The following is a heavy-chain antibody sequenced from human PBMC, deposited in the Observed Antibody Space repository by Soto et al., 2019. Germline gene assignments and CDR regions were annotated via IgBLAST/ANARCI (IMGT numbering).Heavy chain of an antibody. D-gene: IGHD1-1*01. CDR1: GFTFSSYW. Sequence: PGGSLRLSCAASGFTFSSYWMSWVRQAPGKGLEWVANIKQDGSEKYYVDSVKGRFTISRDNAKNSLYLQMNSLRAEDTAVYYCARDRLESNYYYYGMDVWGQGTTVTVSS. CDR2: IKQDGSEK. J-gene: IGHJ6*02. V-gene: IGHV3-7*05. CDR3: ARDRLESNYYYYGMDV.